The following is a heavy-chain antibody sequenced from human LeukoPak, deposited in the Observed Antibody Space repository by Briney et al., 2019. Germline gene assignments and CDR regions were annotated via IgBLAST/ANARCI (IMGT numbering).Heavy chain of an antibody. CDR2: LSGSGTAT. D-gene: IGHD3-16*01. CDR3: AKRGGITIL. V-gene: IGHV3-23*01. J-gene: IGHJ4*02. Sequence: GFLRLSCAASGFTFSSDAMSWVRQAPGKGLEWVSALSGSGTATYYADSVKGRFTISRDNSKNTLYLQMNSLRVEDTAVYYCAKRGGITILWGQGTLVTVSS. CDR1: GFTFSSDA.